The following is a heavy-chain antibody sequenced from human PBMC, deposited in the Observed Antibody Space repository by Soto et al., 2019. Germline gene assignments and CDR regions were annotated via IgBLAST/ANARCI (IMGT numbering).Heavy chain of an antibody. D-gene: IGHD3-22*01. J-gene: IGHJ4*02. Sequence: QVQLVESGGGVVQPGRSLRLSCAVSGFTFSSYGMNWVRQAPGKGLEWVAAIYYDGSNEYYEDSVRGRFTISRDNFKNTLYLHMNSLRAEDKAVYYCARDSKDDSSGYYAGFDYWGQGTLVTVSS. CDR2: IYYDGSNE. V-gene: IGHV3-33*01. CDR3: ARDSKDDSSGYYAGFDY. CDR1: GFTFSSYG.